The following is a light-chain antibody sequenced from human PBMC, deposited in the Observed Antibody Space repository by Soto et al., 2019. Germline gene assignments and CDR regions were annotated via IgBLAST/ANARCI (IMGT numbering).Light chain of an antibody. J-gene: IGKJ2*03. Sequence: VVLTQSPGTLSVSPGERATLSCRASQSFTSGYLAWYQQKPGQAPRLLIYGATARATGIPDRFSGSGSGTDFPLTVSRLEPEDSAVYYCQQYGTPPYSFGQGTKLEIK. CDR3: QQYGTPPYS. V-gene: IGKV3-20*01. CDR2: GAT. CDR1: QSFTSGY.